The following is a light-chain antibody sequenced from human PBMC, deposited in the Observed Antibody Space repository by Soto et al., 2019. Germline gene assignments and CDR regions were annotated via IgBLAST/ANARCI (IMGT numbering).Light chain of an antibody. CDR1: QSVSSY. V-gene: IGKV3-11*01. CDR2: DAS. J-gene: IGKJ4*01. CDR3: QQRSNWPPFLT. Sequence: EIVLTQSPATLSLSPGERATLSCRASQSVSSYLAWYQQKPGQAPGLLIYDASNRATGIPARFSGSGSGTDFTLTISSLEPEDFAVYYWQQRSNWPPFLTFGGGTKVEIK.